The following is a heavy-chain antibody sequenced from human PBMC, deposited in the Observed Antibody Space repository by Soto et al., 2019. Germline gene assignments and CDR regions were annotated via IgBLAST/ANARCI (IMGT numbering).Heavy chain of an antibody. Sequence: EVQLLESGGGLVQPGGSLRLSCAASEFTFSSYAMSWVRQAPGKGLEWVSTISSSGGSTYHADSVKGRFTISRDNSKNTLYLQMNNLRAEDTAIYYCSHCTGGTFYRSYFDYWGQGTLVTVSS. CDR1: EFTFSSYA. V-gene: IGHV3-23*01. CDR3: SHCTGGTFYRSYFDY. D-gene: IGHD2-15*01. CDR2: ISSSGGST. J-gene: IGHJ4*02.